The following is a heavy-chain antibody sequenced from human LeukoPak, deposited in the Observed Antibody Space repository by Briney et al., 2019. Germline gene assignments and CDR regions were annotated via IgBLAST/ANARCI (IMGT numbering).Heavy chain of an antibody. J-gene: IGHJ4*02. CDR3: ARGVSDY. CDR2: INHSGST. CDR1: GGSFCGYY. Sequence: SETLSLTCAVYGGSFCGYYWSWIRQPPGKGLEWIGEINHSGSTNYNPSLKSRVTISVDTSKNQFSLKLSSVTAADTAVYYCARGVSDYWGQGTLVTVSS. V-gene: IGHV4-34*01.